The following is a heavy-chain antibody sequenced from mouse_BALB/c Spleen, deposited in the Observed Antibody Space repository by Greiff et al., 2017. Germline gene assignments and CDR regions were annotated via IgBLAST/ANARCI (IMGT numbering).Heavy chain of an antibody. J-gene: IGHJ3*01. CDR1: GYSFTSYW. Sequence: VQLQQSGTVLARPGASVKMSCKASGYSFTSYWMHWVKQRPGQGLEWIGAIYPGNSDTSYNQKFKGKAKLTAVTSASTAYMELSSLTNEDSAVYYCTRCRYDYDGFAYWGQGTLVTVSA. CDR2: IYPGNSDT. CDR3: TRCRYDYDGFAY. V-gene: IGHV1-5*01. D-gene: IGHD2-4*01.